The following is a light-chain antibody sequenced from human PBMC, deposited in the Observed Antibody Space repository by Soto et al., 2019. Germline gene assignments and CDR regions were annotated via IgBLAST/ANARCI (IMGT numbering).Light chain of an antibody. CDR1: SSNIGDNY. CDR3: GTWDSSLSVAV. J-gene: IGLJ7*01. Sequence: QSVLTQPPSVSAAAGQKVTISCSGSSSNIGDNYVSWYQQVPGTAPKLLIYDNDQRSSGTPDRFSAYKSGTSATLGITGLQTGYEADYYCGTWDSSLSVAVFGGGTQLTVL. CDR2: DND. V-gene: IGLV1-51*01.